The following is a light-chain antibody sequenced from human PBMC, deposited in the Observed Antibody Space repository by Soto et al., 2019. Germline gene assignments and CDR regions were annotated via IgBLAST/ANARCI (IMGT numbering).Light chain of an antibody. Sequence: QPVLTQPASVSGSPGQSITISCSGTSSDVGTYNFVSWYQQHPGKAPKLMFFDVSNRPSGVSDRFSGSKSGNTAYLTISGLQAEDEADYYCSSYTSTNTRVVFGGGTKLTVL. CDR3: SSYTSTNTRVV. CDR2: DVS. J-gene: IGLJ2*01. V-gene: IGLV2-14*03. CDR1: SSDVGTYNF.